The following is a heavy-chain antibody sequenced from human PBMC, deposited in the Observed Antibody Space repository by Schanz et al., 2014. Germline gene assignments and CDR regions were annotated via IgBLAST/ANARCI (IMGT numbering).Heavy chain of an antibody. CDR2: INPSEGGT. CDR3: AGAFDSSGYYFDY. CDR1: GYTFTNFY. D-gene: IGHD3-22*01. V-gene: IGHV1-46*03. Sequence: QVQLVQSGAEVKKPGASVKVSCKASGYTFTNFYIHWVRQAPGQGLEWVGIINPSEGGTSFPQKFKDRLTMTRDTSTSTFYMELSSLRSEDTAVYYCAGAFDSSGYYFDYWGQGTLXTVSS. J-gene: IGHJ4*02.